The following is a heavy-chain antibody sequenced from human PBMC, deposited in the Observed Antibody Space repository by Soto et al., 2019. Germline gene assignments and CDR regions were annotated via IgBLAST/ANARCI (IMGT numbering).Heavy chain of an antibody. CDR1: GYTFTSYD. Sequence: QVQLVQSGAEVRKPGASVKVSCQASGYTFTSYDINWVRQATGQGLEWMGWMNPNTGNTGYAQKFQGRVTMTRNTSITTAYMELSSLRSEYTAVYYCLRGYGSGSYPAYWGEGTLVTVSS. V-gene: IGHV1-8*01. CDR2: MNPNTGNT. J-gene: IGHJ4*02. D-gene: IGHD3-10*01. CDR3: LRGYGSGSYPAY.